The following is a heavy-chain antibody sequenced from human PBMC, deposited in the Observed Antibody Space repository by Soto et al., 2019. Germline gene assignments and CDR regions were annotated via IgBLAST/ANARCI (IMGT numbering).Heavy chain of an antibody. V-gene: IGHV3-23*01. J-gene: IGHJ4*02. CDR1: AFTFSSYA. CDR3: AKGRASDCPGCTQDY. CDR2: VSGSGDST. D-gene: IGHD2-21*02. Sequence: EVQLLESGGGLAQPGGSLRLSCAASAFTFSSYAMSWVRQAPGKGLEWVSAVSGSGDSTYYADSVKGRFTLSRDNSKNTRYLQMNSLRAEDTAVYYCAKGRASDCPGCTQDYWGQGTLVTVSS.